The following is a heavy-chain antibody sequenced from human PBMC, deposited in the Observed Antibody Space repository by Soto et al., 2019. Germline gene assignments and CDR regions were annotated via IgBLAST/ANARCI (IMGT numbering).Heavy chain of an antibody. CDR3: ARGPIYDFWSGDYKGYYGMDV. V-gene: IGHV1-2*04. D-gene: IGHD3-3*01. Sequence: ASGKVSCKASGYTFTGYHMHWVRHAPGQGLEWMGWINPNSGGTNYAQKFQGWVTMTRDTSISTAYMELSRLRSDDTAVYYCARGPIYDFWSGDYKGYYGMDVWGQGTTVTVSS. CDR2: INPNSGGT. J-gene: IGHJ6*02. CDR1: GYTFTGYH.